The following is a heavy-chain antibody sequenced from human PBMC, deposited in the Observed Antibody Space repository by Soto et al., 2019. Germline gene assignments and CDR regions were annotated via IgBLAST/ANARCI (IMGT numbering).Heavy chain of an antibody. V-gene: IGHV4-59*01. Sequence: SETLSLTCTVSVGSISNYYWSWIRQAPGKGPEWIGYMYHNGSATYNRSLKSRVTMSLDTSKKQFSLKLTPVTAADTAVYYCARTIVVVPAHSFYGMDVWGQGTTATVSS. CDR1: VGSISNYY. CDR3: ARTIVVVPAHSFYGMDV. D-gene: IGHD2-2*01. J-gene: IGHJ6*02. CDR2: MYHNGSA.